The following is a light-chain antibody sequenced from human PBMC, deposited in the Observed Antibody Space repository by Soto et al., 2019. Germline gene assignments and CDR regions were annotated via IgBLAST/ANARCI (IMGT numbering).Light chain of an antibody. CDR3: QQYNVWPLT. J-gene: IGKJ4*01. CDR2: VAS. CDR1: QSVNSN. V-gene: IGKV3-15*01. Sequence: EIVMTQSPATPSVSPGERATLSCRASQSVNSNLAWYQQKPGQTPKLLIYVASTRATGIPARFSGSGSGTEFTLTISSLQSEDFATYYCQQYNVWPLTFGGGTKVEFK.